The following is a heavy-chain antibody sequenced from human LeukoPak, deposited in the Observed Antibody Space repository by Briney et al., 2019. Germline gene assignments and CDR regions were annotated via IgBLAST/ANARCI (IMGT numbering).Heavy chain of an antibody. CDR3: ARVTVEDYGMDV. Sequence: ASVKVSCKASGYTFTGYYMHWVRQAPGQGLEWMGWMNPNSGNTGYAQKFQGRVTMTRNTSISTAYMELSSLRSEDTAVYYCARVTVEDYGMDVWGQGTTVTVSS. CDR2: MNPNSGNT. J-gene: IGHJ6*02. CDR1: GYTFTGYY. D-gene: IGHD6-19*01. V-gene: IGHV1-8*02.